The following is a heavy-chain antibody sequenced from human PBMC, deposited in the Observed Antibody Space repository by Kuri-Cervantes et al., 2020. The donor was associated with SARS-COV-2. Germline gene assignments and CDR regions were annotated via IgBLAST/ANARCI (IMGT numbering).Heavy chain of an antibody. CDR1: GYTLTELS. Sequence: ASVKVSCKVSGYTLTELSMHWVRQAPGKGLEWMGGFNPEDGETIYAQKFQGRVTMTTDTSTSTAYMDLRSLRSDDTAVYYCARDLEVVTSRWKYYYAKDVWGQGAMVT. V-gene: IGHV1-24*01. D-gene: IGHD6-13*01. CDR2: FNPEDGET. J-gene: IGHJ6*01. CDR3: ARDLEVVTSRWKYYYAKDV.